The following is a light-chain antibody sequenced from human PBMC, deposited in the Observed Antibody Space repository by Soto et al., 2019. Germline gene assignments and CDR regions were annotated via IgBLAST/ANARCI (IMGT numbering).Light chain of an antibody. CDR2: AAS. CDR1: QSISSY. V-gene: IGKV1-39*01. CDR3: QLSYSTLWT. Sequence: DIQMTQSPSSLSASVGDRVTITCRASQSISSYLNWYQQKPGKAPKLLIYAASSLQSGVPSRFSGSGSGTDFTLTISSLQPEDFATYYLQLSYSTLWTFGQGTKVEIK. J-gene: IGKJ1*01.